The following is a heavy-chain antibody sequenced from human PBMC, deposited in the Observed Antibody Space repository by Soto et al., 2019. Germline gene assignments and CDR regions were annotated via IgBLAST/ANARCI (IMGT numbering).Heavy chain of an antibody. CDR2: ISAYNDNT. CDR1: GNTFTSHG. Sequence: ASVKVSCKASGNTFTSHGISWVRQAPGQGLEWMGWISAYNDNTNYAQKLQGRVTMTTDTSTSTAYMELRSLRSDDTAVYYCARDLNDFWSGYARFDYWGQGTLVTVSS. V-gene: IGHV1-18*01. D-gene: IGHD3-3*01. J-gene: IGHJ4*02. CDR3: ARDLNDFWSGYARFDY.